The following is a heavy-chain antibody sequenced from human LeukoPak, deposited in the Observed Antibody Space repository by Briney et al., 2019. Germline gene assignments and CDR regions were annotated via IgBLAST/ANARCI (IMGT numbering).Heavy chain of an antibody. CDR3: ARYYDILTGPLDY. D-gene: IGHD3-9*01. V-gene: IGHV3-21*01. CDR2: ISSSSSYI. CDR1: GFTFSSYS. J-gene: IGHJ4*02. Sequence: GGSLRLSCAASGFTFSSYSMNWVRQAPGKGLEWVSSISSSSSYIYYADSVKGRFTISRDNAKNSLYLQMNSLRAEDTAVYYCARYYDILTGPLDYWGQGTLVTVSS.